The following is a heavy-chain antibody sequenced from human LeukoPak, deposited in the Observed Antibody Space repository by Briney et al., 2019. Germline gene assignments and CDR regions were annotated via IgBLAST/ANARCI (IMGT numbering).Heavy chain of an antibody. V-gene: IGHV3-30*02. CDR3: AKEPWGRSGYYYADY. Sequence: PGGSLRLSCAASGFTFSSYGMHWVRQAPGKGLEWVAFIRYDGSNKYYADSVKGRFTISRDNSKNTLYLQMNSLRAEDTAVYYCAKEPWGRSGYYYADYWGQGTLVTVSS. CDR1: GFTFSSYG. D-gene: IGHD3-22*01. CDR2: IRYDGSNK. J-gene: IGHJ4*02.